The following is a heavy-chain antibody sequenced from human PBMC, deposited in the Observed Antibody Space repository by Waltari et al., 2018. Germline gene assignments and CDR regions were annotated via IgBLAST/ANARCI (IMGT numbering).Heavy chain of an antibody. V-gene: IGHV5-10-1*03. CDR1: GYSLTSYW. J-gene: IGHJ5*02. D-gene: IGHD6-13*01. CDR2: IDPSDSYT. CDR3: ARQYSGYSSSPRWFDP. Sequence: EVQLVQSGAEVNKPGESLRISCKGSGYSLTSYWISWVRQMSGKGLEWMGRIDPSDSYTNYSPSFQGHVTISADKSISTAYLQWSSLKASDTAMYYCARQYSGYSSSPRWFDPWGQGTLVTVSS.